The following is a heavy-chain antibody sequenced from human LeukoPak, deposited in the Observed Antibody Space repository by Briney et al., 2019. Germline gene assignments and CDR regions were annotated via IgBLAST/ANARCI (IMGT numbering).Heavy chain of an antibody. CDR2: ISAYNGNT. Sequence: ASVKVSCKASGYTFTSYCISWVRQAPGQGLEWMGWISAYNGNTNYAQKLQGRVTMNTDTSTSTAYMELRSLRSDDPAVYYCARGDDFWSGYHDWGQGTLVTVSS. CDR3: ARGDDFWSGYHD. V-gene: IGHV1-18*01. CDR1: GYTFTSYC. D-gene: IGHD3-3*01. J-gene: IGHJ4*02.